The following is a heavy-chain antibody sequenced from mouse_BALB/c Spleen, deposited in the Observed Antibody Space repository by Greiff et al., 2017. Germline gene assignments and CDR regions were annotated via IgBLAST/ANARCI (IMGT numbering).Heavy chain of an antibody. CDR3: TTIYDGYYHLYFDY. CDR1: GYTFTSYW. V-gene: IGHV1-5*01. D-gene: IGHD2-3*01. J-gene: IGHJ2*01. Sequence: VQLQQSGTVLARPGASVKMSCKASGYTFTSYWMHWVKQRPGQGLEWIGAIYPGNSDTSYNQKFKGKAKLTAVTSTSTAYMELSSLTNEDSAVYYCTTIYDGYYHLYFDYWGQGTTLTVSS. CDR2: IYPGNSDT.